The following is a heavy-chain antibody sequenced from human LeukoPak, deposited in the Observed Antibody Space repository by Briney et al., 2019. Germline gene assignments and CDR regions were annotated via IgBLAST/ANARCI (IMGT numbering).Heavy chain of an antibody. V-gene: IGHV4-59*01. J-gene: IGHJ6*03. CDR3: ARGRRDTAMIIYYYYYYMDV. Sequence: SETLSLTCAVSGGSISSYYWSWIRQPPGKGLEWIGYIYYSGSTNYNPSLKSRVTISVDTSKNQFSLKLSSVTAADTAVYYCARGRRDTAMIIYYYYYYMDVWGKGTTVTISS. CDR1: GGSISSYY. D-gene: IGHD5-18*01. CDR2: IYYSGST.